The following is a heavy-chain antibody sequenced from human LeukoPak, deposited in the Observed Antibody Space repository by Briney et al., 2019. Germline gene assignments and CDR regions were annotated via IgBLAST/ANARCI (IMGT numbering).Heavy chain of an antibody. Sequence: GGSLRLSCAASGFTFSNYAMNWVRQAPGKGLEWVSTISGSGGNTYYAASVKGRFTISGDNSKNTLYLQMNSLRAEDTAVYYCAKLAVWNLRHFDCWGQGTLVTVSS. CDR2: ISGSGGNT. D-gene: IGHD1-1*01. CDR1: GFTFSNYA. V-gene: IGHV3-23*01. CDR3: AKLAVWNLRHFDC. J-gene: IGHJ4*02.